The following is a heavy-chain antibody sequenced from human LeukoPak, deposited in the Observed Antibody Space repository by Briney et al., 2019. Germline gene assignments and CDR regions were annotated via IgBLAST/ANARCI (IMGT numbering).Heavy chain of an antibody. CDR2: ITSSGDGT. J-gene: IGHJ4*02. Sequence: QPGGSLRLSCAASGFTFSIYAMSWVRQAPGKGLQWVSSITSSGDGTYYADSVKGRFTISRDNSENMLYLQMNSLRVEDTAVYFCAKDRPNYYGSNGHYYRRDGDYWGQETLVTVSS. CDR3: AKDRPNYYGSNGHYYRRDGDY. D-gene: IGHD3-22*01. V-gene: IGHV3-23*01. CDR1: GFTFSIYA.